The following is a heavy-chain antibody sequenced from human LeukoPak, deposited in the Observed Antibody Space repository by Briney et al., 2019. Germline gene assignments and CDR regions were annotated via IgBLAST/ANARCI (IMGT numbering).Heavy chain of an antibody. CDR1: GYTFTSYG. D-gene: IGHD2-2*01. V-gene: IGHV1-69*13. Sequence: GASVKVSCKASGYTFTSYGISWVRQAPGQGLEWMGGIIPIFGTANYAQKFQGRVTITADESTSTAYMELSSLRSEDTAVYYCARDCSSTSCPNWGQGTLVTVSS. CDR3: ARDCSSTSCPN. J-gene: IGHJ4*02. CDR2: IIPIFGTA.